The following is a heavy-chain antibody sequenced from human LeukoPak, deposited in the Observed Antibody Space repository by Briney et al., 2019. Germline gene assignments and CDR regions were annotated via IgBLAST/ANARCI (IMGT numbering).Heavy chain of an antibody. CDR3: ARQSISGSSLSYFDY. CDR2: IYYTGST. Sequence: KPSETLSLTCTVSGGSISSYYWSWIRQPPGKGLEWIGYIYYTGSTNYNPSLKSRVFISVDTSKKQFSLSLRSVTAADTAMYYCARQSISGSSLSYFDYWGQGALVNVSS. CDR1: GGSISSYY. V-gene: IGHV4-59*01. D-gene: IGHD3-22*01. J-gene: IGHJ4*02.